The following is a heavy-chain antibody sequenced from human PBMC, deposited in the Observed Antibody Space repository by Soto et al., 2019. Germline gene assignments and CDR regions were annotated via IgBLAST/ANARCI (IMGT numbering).Heavy chain of an antibody. CDR3: AHSSRRASCGGGTCYHFDS. J-gene: IGHJ4*02. CDR2: LYWDDDK. CDR1: GFSISADGVG. V-gene: IGHV2-5*02. D-gene: IGHD2-15*01. Sequence: QITLKESGPTLVKPTQTLTLTCSCSGFSISADGVGVGWIRQPPGKALEWLAILYWDDDKRYSPSLNSRLTIIKDTSRNPVVLTMTSVDPVDTATSSCAHSSRRASCGGGTCYHFDSWGQGTLVTVSS.